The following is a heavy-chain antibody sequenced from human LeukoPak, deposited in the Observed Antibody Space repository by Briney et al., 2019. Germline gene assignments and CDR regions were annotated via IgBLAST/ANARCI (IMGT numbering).Heavy chain of an antibody. V-gene: IGHV1-18*01. Sequence: ASVKVSFKASGYTFTRYGISWVRQAPGQGLEWMGWISGYNGNIKYAQKFQGRVTMTTDTSTTTAYMELRSLRSDDTAVYYCARDCSGGSCYDGVDYWGQGTLVTVSS. CDR2: ISGYNGNI. CDR1: GYTFTRYG. CDR3: ARDCSGGSCYDGVDY. J-gene: IGHJ4*02. D-gene: IGHD2-15*01.